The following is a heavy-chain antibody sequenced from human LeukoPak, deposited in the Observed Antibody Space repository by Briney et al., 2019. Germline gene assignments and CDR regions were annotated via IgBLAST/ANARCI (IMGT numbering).Heavy chain of an antibody. J-gene: IGHJ5*02. Sequence: PGGSLRLSCAASGFTFSSLWMSWVRQAPGKGLEWVANIKQDGSETYYVDSVKGRFTISRDNAKNSLYLQMNSLRAEDTAWYYCAKKTYYYDTSNLGWFDPWGQGTLVTVSS. V-gene: IGHV3-7*05. D-gene: IGHD3-22*01. CDR3: AKKTYYYDTSNLGWFDP. CDR1: GFTFSSLW. CDR2: IKQDGSET.